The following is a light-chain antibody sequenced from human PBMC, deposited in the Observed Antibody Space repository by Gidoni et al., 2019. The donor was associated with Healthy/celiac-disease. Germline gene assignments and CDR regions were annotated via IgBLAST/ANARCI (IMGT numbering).Light chain of an antibody. Sequence: QSALTQPAPMSGSPGLSITISCPGPSRDVGAYNYVSRYQHHPGKAPKLLIYDVSNRPSGVSNRFSGSKSGNTASLTISGLQADDEADYYCNSYTTSSTLVFGGGTKLTVL. CDR1: SRDVGAYNY. CDR2: DVS. CDR3: NSYTTSSTLV. V-gene: IGLV2-14*03. J-gene: IGLJ2*01.